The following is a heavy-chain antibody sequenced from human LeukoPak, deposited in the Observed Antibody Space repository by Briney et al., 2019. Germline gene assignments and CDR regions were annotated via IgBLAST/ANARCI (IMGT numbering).Heavy chain of an antibody. Sequence: GGSLRLSCAASGFTFDDYAMHWVRQAPGKGLEWVSLISGDGGSTYYADSVKGRFTISRDNSKNSLYLQMNSLRTEDTALYYCAKGGFWSGYYTREGYYYYYYMDVWGKGTTVTVSS. V-gene: IGHV3-43*02. CDR1: GFTFDDYA. CDR2: ISGDGGST. D-gene: IGHD3-3*01. J-gene: IGHJ6*03. CDR3: AKGGFWSGYYTREGYYYYYYMDV.